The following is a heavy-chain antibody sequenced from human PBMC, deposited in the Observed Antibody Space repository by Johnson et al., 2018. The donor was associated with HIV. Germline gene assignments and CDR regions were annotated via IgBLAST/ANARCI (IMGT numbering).Heavy chain of an antibody. Sequence: QVQLVESGGGVVQPGRSLRLSCAASGFTFSSYAMHWVRQAPGKGLEWVAVISYDGSNKYFADSVKGRFTISRDNSKNTLYLQMNSLRVEDTAVYYCARTQGWGSNDAFDIWGQGTMVTVSS. V-gene: IGHV3-30-3*01. CDR1: GFTFSSYA. D-gene: IGHD3-16*01. J-gene: IGHJ3*02. CDR2: ISYDGSNK. CDR3: ARTQGWGSNDAFDI.